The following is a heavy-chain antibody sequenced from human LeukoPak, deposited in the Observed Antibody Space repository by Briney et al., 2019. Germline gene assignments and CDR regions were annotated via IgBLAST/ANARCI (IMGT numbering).Heavy chain of an antibody. CDR3: ARDRHSYYYYYMDV. J-gene: IGHJ6*03. CDR1: GFTVSSNY. V-gene: IGHV3-66*01. Sequence: TGGSLRLSCTVSGFTVSSNYMSWVRQAPGKGLEWVSVIYSGGSTYYADSVKGRFTISRDNSKNTLYLQMNSLRAEDTAVYYCARDRHSYYYYYMDVWGKGTTVTISS. CDR2: IYSGGST.